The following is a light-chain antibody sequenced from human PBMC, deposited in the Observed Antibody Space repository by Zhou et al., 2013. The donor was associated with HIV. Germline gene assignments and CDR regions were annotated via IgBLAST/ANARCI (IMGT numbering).Light chain of an antibody. V-gene: IGKV1-9*01. CDR3: QQSSAVPVT. J-gene: IGKJ1*01. CDR2: AAS. Sequence: IQLTQSPSSLSASVGDRVTITCRASQGISSYLAWYQQKPGKAPKLLIYAASTLQSGVPSRFSGSGSGTDFSLTINSLQPEDFATYYCQQSSAVPVTFGQGTKV. CDR1: QGISSY.